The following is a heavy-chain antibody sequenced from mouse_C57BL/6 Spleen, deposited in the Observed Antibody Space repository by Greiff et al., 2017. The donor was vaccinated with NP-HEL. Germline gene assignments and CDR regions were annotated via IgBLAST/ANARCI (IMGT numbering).Heavy chain of an antibody. J-gene: IGHJ3*01. CDR1: GYTFTTYP. D-gene: IGHD2-1*01. CDR2: FHPYNDDN. CDR3: ARGLYGNYAFAY. Sequence: QVQLQQSGAELVKPGASVKMSCKASGYTFTTYPIEWMKQNHGKSLEWIGNFHPYNDDNKYNEKFKGKATMTVEKSSSKVYLELSRLTSDDSAVYYCARGLYGNYAFAYWGKGTLVTVSA. V-gene: IGHV1-47*01.